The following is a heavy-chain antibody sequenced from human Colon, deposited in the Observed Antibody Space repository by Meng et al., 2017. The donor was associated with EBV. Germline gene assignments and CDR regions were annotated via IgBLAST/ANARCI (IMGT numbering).Heavy chain of an antibody. J-gene: IGHJ5*02. CDR2: IYYSGST. CDR3: ARHFINWFDP. V-gene: IGHV4-59*08. CDR1: GGSIGSYY. Sequence: VQLPSAGAGQVTPSEALSLTCTVSGGSIGSYYWSWIRQPPGKGLEWIGYIYYSGSTNYNPSLKSRVTISVDTSKNQFSLKLSSVTAADTAVYYCARHFINWFDPWGQGTLVTVSS.